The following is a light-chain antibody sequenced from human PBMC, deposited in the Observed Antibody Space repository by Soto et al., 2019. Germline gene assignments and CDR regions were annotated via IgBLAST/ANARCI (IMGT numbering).Light chain of an antibody. CDR3: QQYGSSIT. CDR2: GAS. J-gene: IGKJ5*01. V-gene: IGKV3-20*01. Sequence: EIVLPQSPGTLSLSPGERATLFCRASQSVSSRNLAWYQQKPGQAPRLLVYGASRRATGIPDRFSGSGSGTDFTLTISRLEPEDFAVYYCQQYGSSITFGQGTRLAI. CDR1: QSVSSRN.